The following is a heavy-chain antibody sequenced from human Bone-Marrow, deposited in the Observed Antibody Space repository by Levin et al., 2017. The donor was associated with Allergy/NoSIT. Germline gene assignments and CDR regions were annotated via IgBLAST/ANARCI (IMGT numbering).Heavy chain of an antibody. CDR3: TKIAPRQWGSGWYGGDEY. CDR2: IDAGGRGT. Sequence: GGSLRLSCAASGFTFRTYVMSWVRQAPGKGLEWVSSIDAGGRGTYYADSVKGRFTISRDNSRNTAYLQMNSLKVEDTALYYCTKIAPRQWGSGWYGGDEYWGQGTLVTVSS. V-gene: IGHV3-23*01. J-gene: IGHJ4*02. CDR1: GFTFRTYV. D-gene: IGHD6-19*01.